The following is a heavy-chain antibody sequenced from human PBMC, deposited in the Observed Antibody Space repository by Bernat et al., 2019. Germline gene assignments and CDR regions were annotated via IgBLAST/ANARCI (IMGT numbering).Heavy chain of an antibody. CDR2: IYYSGST. V-gene: IGHV4-31*03. CDR3: ARDSSGLEAFDI. D-gene: IGHD6-6*01. CDR1: GGPISSGGYY. J-gene: IGHJ3*02. Sequence: QLQLQESGPGLVKPSETLSLTCTVSGGPISSGGYYWSWIRQHPGKGLEWIGYIYYSGSTYYNPSLKSRVTISVDTSKNQFSLKLSSVTAADTAVYYCARDSSGLEAFDIWGQGTMVTVSS.